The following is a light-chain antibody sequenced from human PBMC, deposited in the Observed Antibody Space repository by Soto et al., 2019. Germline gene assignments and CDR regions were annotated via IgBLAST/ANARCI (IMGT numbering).Light chain of an antibody. V-gene: IGLV1-40*01. CDR3: QSYDSSLSAYV. CDR1: SSNIGAGYD. Sequence: QSVLTQPPSVSGAPGQRVTISCTGKSSNIGAGYDVHWYRQFPGTAPKLLIYGNTNRPSGVPDRISGSKSGTSASLAVTGLRAEDEADYYCQSYDSSLSAYVFGAGTKVTVL. J-gene: IGLJ1*01. CDR2: GNT.